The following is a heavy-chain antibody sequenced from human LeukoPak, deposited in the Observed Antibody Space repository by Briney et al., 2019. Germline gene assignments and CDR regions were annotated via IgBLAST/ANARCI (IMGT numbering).Heavy chain of an antibody. J-gene: IGHJ4*02. CDR3: AKDLLGQWPTVFDY. V-gene: IGHV3-23*01. CDR1: GFTFSSYA. D-gene: IGHD6-19*01. CDR2: ISGSGGST. Sequence: PGGSLRLSSAASGFTFSSYAMSWVRQAPGKGLGWASAISGSGGSTYYADSVKGRFTISRDNSKNTLYLQMNSLRAEDTAVYYCAKDLLGQWPTVFDYWGQGTLVTVSS.